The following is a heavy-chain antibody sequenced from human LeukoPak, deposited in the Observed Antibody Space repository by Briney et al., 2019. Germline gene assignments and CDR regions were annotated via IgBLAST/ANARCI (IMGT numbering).Heavy chain of an antibody. Sequence: GESLKISCKGFGYSFTSYWIGWVRQMPGKGLEWMGVIYPGDSDTRYSPSFQGQVTISADKSISIAYLQWSSLKASDTAMYYCVKGFSGTYFGMDVWGPGTMVTVSS. D-gene: IGHD3-10*01. V-gene: IGHV5-51*01. CDR3: VKGFSGTYFGMDV. CDR1: GYSFTSYW. J-gene: IGHJ6*02. CDR2: IYPGDSDT.